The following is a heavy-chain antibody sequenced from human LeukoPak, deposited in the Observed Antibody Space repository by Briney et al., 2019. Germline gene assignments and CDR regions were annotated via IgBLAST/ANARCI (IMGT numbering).Heavy chain of an antibody. CDR3: ARGGPPVTIFGVVISWFDP. J-gene: IGHJ5*02. D-gene: IGHD3-3*01. V-gene: IGHV4-59*01. CDR2: IYYSGST. Sequence: PSETLSLTCTVSGGSISSYYWSWIRQPPGKGLEWIGYIYYSGSTNYNPSLKSRVTISLDTSKNQFSLKLSSVTAADTAVYHCARGGPPVTIFGVVISWFDPWGQGTLVTVSS. CDR1: GGSISSYY.